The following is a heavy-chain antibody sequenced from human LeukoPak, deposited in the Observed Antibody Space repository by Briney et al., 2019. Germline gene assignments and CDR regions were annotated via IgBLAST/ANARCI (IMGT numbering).Heavy chain of an antibody. D-gene: IGHD3-16*02. CDR1: GGSISSYY. CDR2: IYYSGST. CDR3: ARVHYDYVWGSYREYYFDY. V-gene: IGHV4-59*01. J-gene: IGHJ4*02. Sequence: PSETLSLTCTVSGGSISSYYWSWIRQPAGKGLEWIGYIYYSGSTNYNPSLKSRVTISVDTSKNQFSLKLSSVTAADTAVYYCARVHYDYVWGSYREYYFDYWGQGTLVTVSS.